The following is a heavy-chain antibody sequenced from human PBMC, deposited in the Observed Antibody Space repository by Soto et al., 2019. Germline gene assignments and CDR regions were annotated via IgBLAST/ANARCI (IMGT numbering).Heavy chain of an antibody. D-gene: IGHD1-26*01. V-gene: IGHV1-69*13. CDR1: GGTFSSYA. Sequence: SVKVSCKASGGTFSSYAISWVRQAPGQGLEWMGGIIPIFGTANYAQKFQGRVTITADESTSTAYMELSSLRSEDTAVYYCARDRRVGARNHFDYWGQGTLVTVSS. CDR3: ARDRRVGARNHFDY. J-gene: IGHJ4*02. CDR2: IIPIFGTA.